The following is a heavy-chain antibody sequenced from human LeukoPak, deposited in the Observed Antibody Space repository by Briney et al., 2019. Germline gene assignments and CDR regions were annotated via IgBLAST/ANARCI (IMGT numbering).Heavy chain of an antibody. CDR2: ISAYNGNT. CDR3: ARDGVVRGVIIY. J-gene: IGHJ4*02. D-gene: IGHD3-10*01. Sequence: ASVKVSCKASGFTFSSFGISWVRQAPGQGLEWMGWISAYNGNTNYAQKFQGGVTMTRDTSISTAHMELSRLTSDDTAVYYCARDGVVRGVIIYWGQGTLVTVSS. CDR1: GFTFSSFG. V-gene: IGHV1-18*01.